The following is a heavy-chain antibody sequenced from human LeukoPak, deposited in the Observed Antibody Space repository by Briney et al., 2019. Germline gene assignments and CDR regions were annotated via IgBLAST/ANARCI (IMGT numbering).Heavy chain of an antibody. Sequence: ASVKVSCKASGYTFTGYSMHWVRQAPGQGLEWMGRINPNSGGTNYAQKFQGKVTMTRDTSISTAYMELSSLRSDDTAVYYCARDRLAADGSGAWGQGTLVTVSS. V-gene: IGHV1-2*06. CDR2: INPNSGGT. CDR3: ARDRLAADGSGA. CDR1: GYTFTGYS. J-gene: IGHJ5*02. D-gene: IGHD6-13*01.